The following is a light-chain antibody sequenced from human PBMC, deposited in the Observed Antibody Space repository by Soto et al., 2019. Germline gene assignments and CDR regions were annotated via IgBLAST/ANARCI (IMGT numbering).Light chain of an antibody. CDR3: GSWDSSLSASV. CDR2: DDN. CDR1: SSNIGGNS. J-gene: IGLJ1*01. V-gene: IGLV1-51*01. Sequence: QSVLTQPPSVSAAPGQKATISCSGSSSNIGGNSVSWYQQLPGTAPKLLIYDDNKRPSGIPDRFSGSKSGTSATLGITGFQTGDDADYYCGSWDSSLSASVCGTGTKVTVL.